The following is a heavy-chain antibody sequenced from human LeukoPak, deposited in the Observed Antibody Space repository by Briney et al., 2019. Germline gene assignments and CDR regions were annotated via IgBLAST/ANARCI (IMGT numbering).Heavy chain of an antibody. CDR1: GYTFTGDY. CDR2: INHNSGGT. CDR3: ARGGQKPIMGAADC. D-gene: IGHD1-26*01. J-gene: IGHJ4*02. V-gene: IGHV1-2*02. Sequence: GASVKVSCKASGYTFTGDYIHWGRQAPRQRREWMGGINHNSGGTNYAQKFKGRVTMTRDTYISTTYMELNTLRSDDTDMYYCARGGQKPIMGAADCWGQGTLVTVSS.